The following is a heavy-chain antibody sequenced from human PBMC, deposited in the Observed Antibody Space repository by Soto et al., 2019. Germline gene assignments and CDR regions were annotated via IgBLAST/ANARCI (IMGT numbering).Heavy chain of an antibody. CDR2: VYHTGTT. CDR3: ARALVTDYNSRDYHYYFAMDV. D-gene: IGHD3-22*01. Sequence: SQSLSLTCVVSGGPVSGDDLYWIWICHLPGKGLEWIANVYHTGTTYYNPSLKSRVSMSVDTSQNQFSLILASVTAADTAVYYCARALVTDYNSRDYHYYFAMDVWGQGTSVTVSS. J-gene: IGHJ6*02. V-gene: IGHV4-31*02. CDR1: GGPVSGDDLY.